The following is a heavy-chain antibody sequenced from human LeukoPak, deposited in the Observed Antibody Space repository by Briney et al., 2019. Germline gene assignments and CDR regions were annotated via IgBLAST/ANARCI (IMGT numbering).Heavy chain of an antibody. CDR1: GFTVSSNY. D-gene: IGHD5-18*01. V-gene: IGHV3-53*01. CDR3: AREIIQQPGYFDC. Sequence: GGSLRLSCAASGFTVSSNYMSWVRQAPGKGLEWVSVIYSGGSPYYAGSVKGRFTISRDNSKNTVYLQMNSLKAEDTAVYYCAREIIQQPGYFDCWGQGTLVTVS. J-gene: IGHJ4*02. CDR2: IYSGGSP.